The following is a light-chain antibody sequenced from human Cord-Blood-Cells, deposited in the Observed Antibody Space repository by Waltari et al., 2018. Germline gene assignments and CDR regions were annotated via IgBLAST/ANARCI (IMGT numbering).Light chain of an antibody. J-gene: IGKJ5*01. CDR2: WAA. V-gene: IGKV4-1*01. Sequence: DSVMTQSPHSLSVSLGARQTITCTSSQSVLYSSNNKNYLAWYQQKPGPPPDLLIYWAATPASGVPHPFSGRESGAEFTLTIRSLHAGDVAVYYCQQYSSPPTFGQGTRLEIK. CDR1: QSVLYSSNNKNY. CDR3: QQYSSPPT.